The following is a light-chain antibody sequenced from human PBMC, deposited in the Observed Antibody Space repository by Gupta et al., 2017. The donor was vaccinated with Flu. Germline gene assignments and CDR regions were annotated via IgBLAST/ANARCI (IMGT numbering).Light chain of an antibody. CDR1: SSNIGSNT. CDR2: NNN. V-gene: IGLV1-44*01. J-gene: IGLJ3*02. CDR3: AVWEDSLNGWV. Sequence: QSGLTQPPSGSGTPGQRVTISCSGGSSNIGSNTVNWYQQLPGTAPKLVIYNNNERPSGVPDRFSGSKSGTSASLAISGLQSEDEADYSCAVWEDSLNGWVFGGGTKLTVL.